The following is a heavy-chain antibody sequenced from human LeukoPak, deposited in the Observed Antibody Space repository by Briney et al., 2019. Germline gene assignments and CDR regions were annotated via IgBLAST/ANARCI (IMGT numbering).Heavy chain of an antibody. CDR2: IDAGNGNT. CDR1: GYTFTSYA. V-gene: IGHV1-3*01. D-gene: IGHD3-10*01. Sequence: ASVKVSCKASGYTFTSYAMHWVRQAPGQRREWMGWIDAGNGNTKYSQKFQGRVTITRDTSASTAYMELSSVRSEDTAVYYCARDNYGSGSYFYWGQGTLVTVSS. J-gene: IGHJ4*02. CDR3: ARDNYGSGSYFY.